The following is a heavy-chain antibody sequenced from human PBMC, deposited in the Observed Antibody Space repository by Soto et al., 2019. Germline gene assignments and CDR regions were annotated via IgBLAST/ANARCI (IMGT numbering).Heavy chain of an antibody. CDR3: ARGGSLYWYFDR. CDR2: INAGNGNT. V-gene: IGHV1-3*01. CDR1: GYTFTNYA. J-gene: IGHJ2*01. Sequence: QVQLVQSGAEVKKPGASVKVSCKASGYTFTNYAMHWVRQAPGQRLEWMGWINAGNGNTKYSQKFQGRVTITRDTPASTAYMELSSLRSEDTAVYYCARGGSLYWYFDRWGRGTLVTVSS. D-gene: IGHD1-26*01.